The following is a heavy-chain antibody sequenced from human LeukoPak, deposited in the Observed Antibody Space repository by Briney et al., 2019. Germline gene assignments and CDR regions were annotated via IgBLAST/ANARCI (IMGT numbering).Heavy chain of an antibody. D-gene: IGHD3-22*01. CDR2: IIPILGIA. CDR3: ARSSSGDDAFDI. V-gene: IGHV1-69*04. J-gene: IGHJ3*02. CDR1: GGTFSSYA. Sequence: GASVKVSCKASGGTFSSYAISWMRQAPGQGLEWMGRIIPILGIANYAQKFQGRVTITADKSTSTAYMELSSLRSEDTAVYYCARSSSGDDAFDIWGQGTMVTVSS.